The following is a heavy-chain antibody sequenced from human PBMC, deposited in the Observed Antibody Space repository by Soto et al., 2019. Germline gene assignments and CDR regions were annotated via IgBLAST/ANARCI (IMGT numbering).Heavy chain of an antibody. CDR1: WFTVISHY. CDR3: ARDYYGGTSRYLDL. CDR2: IYSCGST. D-gene: IGHD2-15*01. Sequence: GGSLRLSCAASWFTVISHYMSWVRQAPGKGLELVSVIYSCGSTYYTDSVKGRFTISRDNSKNTLFLQMHSLRAEDTAVYYCARDYYGGTSRYLDLWGRGTLVTVSS. V-gene: IGHV3-66*01. J-gene: IGHJ2*01.